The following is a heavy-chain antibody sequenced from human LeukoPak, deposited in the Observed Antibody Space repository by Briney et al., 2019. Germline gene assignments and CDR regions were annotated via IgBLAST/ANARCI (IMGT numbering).Heavy chain of an antibody. V-gene: IGHV4-59*08. CDR1: GGPTSPYH. Sequence: SETLPLTCTISGGPTSPYHWSWFRQTPEKGLEWIGYVYYKGTTAYNPSLKSRVTIAMDTSKNQVFPFLTSVTAGDTALYYCARQGGGRAVGYDFWGQGTLVTVSS. CDR2: VYYKGTT. CDR3: ARQGGGRAVGYDF. D-gene: IGHD3-16*01. J-gene: IGHJ4*02.